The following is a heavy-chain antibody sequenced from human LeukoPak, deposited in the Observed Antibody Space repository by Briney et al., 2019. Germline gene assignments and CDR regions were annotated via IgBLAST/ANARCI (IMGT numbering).Heavy chain of an antibody. Sequence: SVKVSCKASGGTFSSYAISWVRQAPGQRLEWMGGIIPIFGTANYAQKFQGRVTITADESTSTAYMELSSLRSEDTAVYYCARENYDSSGPLFNNWGQGTLDTVSS. J-gene: IGHJ4*02. V-gene: IGHV1-69*13. CDR2: IIPIFGTA. CDR3: ARENYDSSGPLFNN. CDR1: GGTFSSYA. D-gene: IGHD3-22*01.